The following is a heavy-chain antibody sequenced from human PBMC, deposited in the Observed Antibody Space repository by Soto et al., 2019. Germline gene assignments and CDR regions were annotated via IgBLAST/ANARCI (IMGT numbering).Heavy chain of an antibody. Sequence: QVQLVQSGAELKKPGSSVKVSCRASGDTFSGYPINWVRQAPGEGLEWMGRIIPVFGTTNDAQRFEGRVTFTADESTNTAYVELRGLLSEDTALYYCARDGGFGELKYWGPGTLVTVSS. CDR2: IIPVFGTT. CDR1: GDTFSGYP. J-gene: IGHJ4*02. CDR3: ARDGGFGELKY. D-gene: IGHD3-10*01. V-gene: IGHV1-69*18.